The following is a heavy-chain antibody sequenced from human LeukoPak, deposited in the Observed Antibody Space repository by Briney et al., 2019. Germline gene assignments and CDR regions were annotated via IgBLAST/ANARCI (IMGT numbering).Heavy chain of an antibody. CDR1: GYSFTNYW. D-gene: IGHD2-2*01. CDR2: IYPGDSDT. Sequence: GESLKISFKGSGYSFTNYWIGWVRPMPGKGLEWMGIIYPGDSDTRYSPSFQGQVTISADKSITTAYLQWSSLKASDTAMYYCARRGYCTTTTCYRLFDYWGQGTLVTVSS. J-gene: IGHJ4*02. V-gene: IGHV5-51*01. CDR3: ARRGYCTTTTCYRLFDY.